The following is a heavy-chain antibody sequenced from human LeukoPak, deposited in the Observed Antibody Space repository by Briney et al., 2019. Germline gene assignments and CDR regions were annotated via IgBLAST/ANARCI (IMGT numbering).Heavy chain of an antibody. Sequence: ASVKVSCKASGYTFTSYGISWVRQAPGQGLEWMGWISAYNGNTNYAQKLQGRVTMTTDISTSTAYMELRSLRSDDTAVYYCATSRGSQTWFDPWGQGTLVTVSS. CDR1: GYTFTSYG. D-gene: IGHD1-26*01. CDR2: ISAYNGNT. V-gene: IGHV1-18*01. J-gene: IGHJ5*02. CDR3: ATSRGSQTWFDP.